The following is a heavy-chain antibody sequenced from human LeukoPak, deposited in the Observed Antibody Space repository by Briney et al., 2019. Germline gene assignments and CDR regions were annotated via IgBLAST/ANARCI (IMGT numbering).Heavy chain of an antibody. D-gene: IGHD1-26*01. J-gene: IGHJ5*02. CDR1: GFTFSSYA. Sequence: PGGSLRLSCAASGFTFSSYAMSWVRQATGKGLEWVSGIGTAGDIYYPGSVNGRFTISRDNSKNTLYLQMNSLRAEDTAVYYCARAPKYRLVGVPKGPFDPWGQGTLVTVSS. V-gene: IGHV3-13*01. CDR2: IGTAGDI. CDR3: ARAPKYRLVGVPKGPFDP.